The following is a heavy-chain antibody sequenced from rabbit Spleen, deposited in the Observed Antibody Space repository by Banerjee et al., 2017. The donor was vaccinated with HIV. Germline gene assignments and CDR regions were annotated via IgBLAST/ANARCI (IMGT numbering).Heavy chain of an antibody. Sequence: QQQLEESGGGLVKPGGTQTLTCTASGFSFSSNYDMCWVRQAPGKGLEWIGCIWPDNGHSYHASWAQGRFTISRTSSTTVTLQMTSLTAADTATYFCASSMMTGVIDIFNLWGPGTLVTVS. CDR3: ASSMMTGVIDIFNL. J-gene: IGHJ4*01. CDR2: IWPDNGHS. V-gene: IGHV1S45*01. D-gene: IGHD2-1*01. CDR1: GFSFSSNYD.